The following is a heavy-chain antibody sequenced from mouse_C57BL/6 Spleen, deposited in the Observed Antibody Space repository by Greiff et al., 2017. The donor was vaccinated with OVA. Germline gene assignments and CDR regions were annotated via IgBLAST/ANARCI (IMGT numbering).Heavy chain of an antibody. D-gene: IGHD1-1*01. J-gene: IGHJ3*01. CDR3: DYYCSSSPFAY. Sequence: VQLKESGAELVRPGASVTLSCKASGYTFADYEMHWVKQTPVHGLEWIGAIDPETGGTAYNQKFKGKAILTADKSSSTAYMGLSSLASEDSAVYCCDYYCSSSPFAYWGQGTLVTVSA. CDR1: GYTFADYE. V-gene: IGHV1-15*01. CDR2: IDPETGGT.